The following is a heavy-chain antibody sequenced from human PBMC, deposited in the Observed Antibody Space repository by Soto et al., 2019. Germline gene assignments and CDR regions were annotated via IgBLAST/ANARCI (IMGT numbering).Heavy chain of an antibody. CDR2: ISGSGGGK. CDR1: GFTFSTSA. J-gene: IGHJ4*02. V-gene: IGHV3-23*01. Sequence: GGSLRLSCEASGFTFSTSAMSWVRQAPGKGLEWVSTISGSGGGKYYADSVNGRFTISGDNPKNTLFLQMNSLRAEDTALYYCARNWGIFDYWGQGTLVTVSS. CDR3: ARNWGIFDY. D-gene: IGHD7-27*01.